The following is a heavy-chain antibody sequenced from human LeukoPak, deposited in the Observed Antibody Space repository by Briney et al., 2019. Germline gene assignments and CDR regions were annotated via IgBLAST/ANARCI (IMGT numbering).Heavy chain of an antibody. Sequence: SLRLSCAASGFTFDDHAMHWVRQAPGKGLEWVSGISWNSGSIGYADSVKGRFTISRDNAKNSLCLQMNSLRAEDTALYYCAKGHSSSWSDWFDPWGQGTLVTVSS. D-gene: IGHD6-13*01. CDR2: ISWNSGSI. V-gene: IGHV3-9*01. J-gene: IGHJ5*02. CDR1: GFTFDDHA. CDR3: AKGHSSSWSDWFDP.